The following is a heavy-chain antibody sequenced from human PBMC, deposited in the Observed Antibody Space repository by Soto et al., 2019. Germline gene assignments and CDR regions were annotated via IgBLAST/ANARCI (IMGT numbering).Heavy chain of an antibody. J-gene: IGHJ4*02. Sequence: LRLSCAASGFTFSSYAMSWVRQAPGKGLEWVSAISGSGGSTYYADSVKGRFTISRDNSKNTLYLQMNSLRAEDTAVYYCAKAVNYYDSSGYTNWGQGTLVTVSS. V-gene: IGHV3-23*01. CDR2: ISGSGGST. CDR3: AKAVNYYDSSGYTN. CDR1: GFTFSSYA. D-gene: IGHD3-22*01.